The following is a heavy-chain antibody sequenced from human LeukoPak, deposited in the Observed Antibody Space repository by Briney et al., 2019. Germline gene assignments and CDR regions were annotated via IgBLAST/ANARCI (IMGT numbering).Heavy chain of an antibody. Sequence: SETLSLTCTVSGGSISSYYWSWIRQPPGKGLEWIGYIYYAENTNYNPSLKSRVTISVDTSKSQFSLKLSSVTTADTAVYYCAGDSYGFDYWGQGILVTVSS. D-gene: IGHD5-18*01. J-gene: IGHJ4*02. CDR3: AGDSYGFDY. CDR1: GGSISSYY. CDR2: IYYAENT. V-gene: IGHV4-59*01.